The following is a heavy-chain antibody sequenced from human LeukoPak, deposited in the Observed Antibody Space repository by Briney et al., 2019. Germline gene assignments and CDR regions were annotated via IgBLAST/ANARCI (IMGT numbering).Heavy chain of an antibody. CDR3: ARDTYYGSGSYLAVGGRFDL. CDR2: IKSSSSII. D-gene: IGHD3-10*01. CDR1: GFTVSSNY. V-gene: IGHV3-48*02. J-gene: IGHJ4*02. Sequence: GGSLRLSCAASGFTVSSNYMSWVRQAPGKGLEWVAYIKSSSSIIYYADSVKGRFTISRDNAKNSLFLQMNSLRDEDTAVYYCARDTYYGSGSYLAVGGRFDLWGQGTLVTVSS.